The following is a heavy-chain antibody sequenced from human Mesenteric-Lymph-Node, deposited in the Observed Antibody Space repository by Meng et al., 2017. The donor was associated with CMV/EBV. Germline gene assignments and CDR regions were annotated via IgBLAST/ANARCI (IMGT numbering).Heavy chain of an antibody. CDR1: GFTFSSYE. Sequence: GGSLRLSCAASGFTFSSYEMNWVRQAPGKGLEWVSYISSSGSSIYYADSVKGRFTNSRDNAKNSLYLQMNSLRAEDTAVYYCARVGYYYGMDVWGQGTLVTVSS. CDR2: ISSSGSSI. J-gene: IGHJ6*02. CDR3: ARVGYYYGMDV. V-gene: IGHV3-48*03.